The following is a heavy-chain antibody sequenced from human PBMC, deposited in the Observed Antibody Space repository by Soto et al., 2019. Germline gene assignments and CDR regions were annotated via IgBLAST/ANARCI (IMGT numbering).Heavy chain of an antibody. CDR1: GFIFSDHY. D-gene: IGHD1-1*01. J-gene: IGHJ4*02. V-gene: IGHV3-72*01. CDR3: ARARKTGRTSFLDY. CDR2: TRNKAKSYTT. Sequence: GGSLRLSCAASGFIFSDHYMDWVRQAPGKGLEWVGRTRNKAKSYTTVYAASVKGRFSISREASKNSLYLQMNSLKTEDTAVYYCARARKTGRTSFLDYWGQGTLVTVSS.